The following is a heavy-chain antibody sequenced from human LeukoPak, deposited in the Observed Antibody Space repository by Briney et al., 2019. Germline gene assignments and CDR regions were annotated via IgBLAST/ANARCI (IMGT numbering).Heavy chain of an antibody. Sequence: PGGSLRLSCAASGFIFSSYNMNWVRQAPGKGLEWVSSISTSSSYIYYADSVKSRFTISRDNSKNTLYLQMGSLRAEDMAVYYCARGIAVARLFGAFDIWGQGTMVTVSS. CDR1: GFIFSSYN. J-gene: IGHJ3*02. V-gene: IGHV3-21*01. CDR3: ARGIAVARLFGAFDI. CDR2: ISTSSSYI. D-gene: IGHD6-19*01.